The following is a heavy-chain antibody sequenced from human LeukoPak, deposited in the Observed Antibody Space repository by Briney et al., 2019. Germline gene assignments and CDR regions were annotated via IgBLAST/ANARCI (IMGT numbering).Heavy chain of an antibody. J-gene: IGHJ4*02. V-gene: IGHV4-34*01. Sequence: SETLSLTCAVYGGSFSGYYWSWIRQPPGKGLEWIGEINHSGSTNYNPSLKSRVTISVDTSKNQFSLKLSSVTAADTAVYYCARADDFWSGYGYFDYWGPGTLVTVSS. CDR3: ARADDFWSGYGYFDY. D-gene: IGHD3-3*01. CDR1: GGSFSGYY. CDR2: INHSGST.